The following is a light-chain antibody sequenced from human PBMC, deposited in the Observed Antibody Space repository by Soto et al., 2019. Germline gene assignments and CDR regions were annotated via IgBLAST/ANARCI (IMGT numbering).Light chain of an antibody. J-gene: IGLJ2*01. CDR1: SGHSNYA. Sequence: QPVLTQSPSASASLGASVKLTCTLSSGHSNYAIAWHQQQSEKGPRYLMKLNSDGSHSKGDGIPDRFSGSSSGAERYLTISSLQSEDEADDYCQTWGSGIVVFGGGTKVTVL. V-gene: IGLV4-69*01. CDR3: QTWGSGIVV. CDR2: LNSDGSH.